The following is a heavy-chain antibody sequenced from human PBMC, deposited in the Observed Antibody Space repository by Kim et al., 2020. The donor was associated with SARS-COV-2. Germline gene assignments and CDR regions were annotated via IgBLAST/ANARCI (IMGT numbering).Heavy chain of an antibody. CDR3: ARDHPFGWGGRASLEYYFDY. CDR2: IIPIFGTA. V-gene: IGHV1-69*13. CDR1: GGTFSSYA. Sequence: SVKVSCKASGGTFSSYAISWVRQAPGQGLEWMGGIIPIFGTANYAQKFQGRVTITADESTSTAYMELSSLRSEDTAVYYCARDHPFGWGGRASLEYYFDYWGQGTLVTVSS. D-gene: IGHD3-10*01. J-gene: IGHJ4*02.